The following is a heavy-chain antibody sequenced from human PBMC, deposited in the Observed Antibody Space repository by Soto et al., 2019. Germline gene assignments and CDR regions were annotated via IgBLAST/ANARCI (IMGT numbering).Heavy chain of an antibody. D-gene: IGHD3-22*01. CDR1: GGIFGSHG. J-gene: IGHJ3*01. Sequence: QVQLIQSEAEVKKPGSSVRVSCTASGGIFGSHGFSWVRQAPGPRLEWVGGFIPIFRTLTYTEKFQARVRIATDDAKNTVYLDLSSVTSEDTAVYYCVRDRRIYYSDPHDEFVASDYEVWGQGTMVSVSS. CDR2: FIPIFRTL. CDR3: VRDRRIYYSDPHDEFVASDYEV. V-gene: IGHV1-69*01.